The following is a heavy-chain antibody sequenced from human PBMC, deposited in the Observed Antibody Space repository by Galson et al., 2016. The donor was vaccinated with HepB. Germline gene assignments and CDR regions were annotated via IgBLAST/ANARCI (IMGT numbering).Heavy chain of an antibody. CDR1: GYSFSTYA. J-gene: IGHJ4*02. Sequence: SVKVSCKASGYSFSTYAMHWLRQAPGQRLEWMGWINSASGDTTYSQRFQDRLTIARDTSATTAYMELSGLRSEDTAVYFCAKGAGGYYDYWGQGTLVTVSS. CDR2: INSASGDT. CDR3: AKGAGGYYDY. D-gene: IGHD4/OR15-4a*01. V-gene: IGHV1-3*01.